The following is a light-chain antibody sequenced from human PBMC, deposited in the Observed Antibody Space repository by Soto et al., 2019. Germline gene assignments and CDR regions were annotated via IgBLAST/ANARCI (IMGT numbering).Light chain of an antibody. CDR3: QTWGTGIVV. CDR2: LNSDGSH. Sequence: QPVLTQSPSASASLGASVKLTCTLSRGHSRYAIAWHQQQPEKGPRYLMKLNSDGSHSKGDGIPHRCSGSSSGAERYLTISSLQSEDEDDYCCQTWGTGIVVFGGGTKLTVL. V-gene: IGLV4-69*01. J-gene: IGLJ2*01. CDR1: RGHSRYA.